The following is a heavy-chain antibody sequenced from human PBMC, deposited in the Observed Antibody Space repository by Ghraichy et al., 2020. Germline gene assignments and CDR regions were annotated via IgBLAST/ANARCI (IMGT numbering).Heavy chain of an antibody. CDR2: ISTSNSYK. V-gene: IGHV3-21*01. Sequence: GGSLRLSCAASGFTFSSFSMNWVRQAPGKGLEWVSSISTSNSYKYYADSVKGRFTISRDNAKNSLDLQMNSLRADDTAVYYCARGGRSLEWLSHGMDVWGQGTTVTVSS. CDR1: GFTFSSFS. D-gene: IGHD3-3*01. J-gene: IGHJ6*02. CDR3: ARGGRSLEWLSHGMDV.